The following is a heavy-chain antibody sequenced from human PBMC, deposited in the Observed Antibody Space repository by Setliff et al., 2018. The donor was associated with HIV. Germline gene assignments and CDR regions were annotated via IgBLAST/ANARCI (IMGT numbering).Heavy chain of an antibody. CDR1: GGTFSSYV. CDR3: ARGFEFESSGWFDP. D-gene: IGHD3-10*01. V-gene: IGHV1-69*05. CDR2: IIPIFGPA. Sequence: ASVKVSCKASGGTFSSYVISWVRQAPGQGLEWMGGIIPIFGPANYAQKFQDRVTITTDESTSTAYMELSSLKSEDTAVYYCARGFEFESSGWFDPWGQGTLVTVSS. J-gene: IGHJ5*02.